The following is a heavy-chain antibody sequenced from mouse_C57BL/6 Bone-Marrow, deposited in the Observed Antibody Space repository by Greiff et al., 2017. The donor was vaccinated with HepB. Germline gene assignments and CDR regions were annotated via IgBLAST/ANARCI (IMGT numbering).Heavy chain of an antibody. Sequence: EVKLMESGGGLVQPGASLRLSCAASGFTFNDYQMSWVRQAPGKAPAWLALIRNKANGNTTEYTASVKGRFTISRDNSQNILSLQMNNLMAEDSATYYCVKAVSSGSSYTWFAYWGQGTLVTVSA. CDR1: GFTFNDYQ. D-gene: IGHD1-1*01. CDR2: IRNKANGNTT. J-gene: IGHJ3*01. CDR3: VKAVSSGSSYTWFAY. V-gene: IGHV7-4*01.